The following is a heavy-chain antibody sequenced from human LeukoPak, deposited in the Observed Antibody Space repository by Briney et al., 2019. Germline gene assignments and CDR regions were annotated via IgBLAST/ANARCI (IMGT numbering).Heavy chain of an antibody. V-gene: IGHV1-8*01. CDR2: MNPNSGNT. Sequence: ASVKVSCKASGYTFTSYDINWVRQATGQGLEWMGWMNPNSGNTGYAQKFQGRVTMTRNTPISTAYMELSSLRSEDAAVYYCARGLGLVRGVIITSFDYWGQGTLVTVSS. D-gene: IGHD3-10*01. CDR1: GYTFTSYD. J-gene: IGHJ4*02. CDR3: ARGLGLVRGVIITSFDY.